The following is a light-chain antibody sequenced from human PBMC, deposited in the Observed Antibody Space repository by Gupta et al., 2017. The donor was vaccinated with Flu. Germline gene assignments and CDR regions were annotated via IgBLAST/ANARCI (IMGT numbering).Light chain of an antibody. V-gene: IGKV3-15*01. CDR1: QRVGSM. CDR3: QQYNNWPLT. J-gene: IGKJ4*01. Sequence: EIVVTQSPATLSVSQGERATLSGRASQRVGSMLAWYQQKPGQAPRLLIYGASTRATGIPARLSGSGSGTEFTLTISSLQSEDFGVYYCQQYNNWPLTFGGGTKVEIK. CDR2: GAS.